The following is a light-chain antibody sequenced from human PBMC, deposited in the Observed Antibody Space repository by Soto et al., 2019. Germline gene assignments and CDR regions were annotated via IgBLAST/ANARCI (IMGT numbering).Light chain of an antibody. V-gene: IGLV2-8*01. CDR1: SSDVGAYNY. CDR2: EIN. Sequence: QSAPTQPPSASGSPGQSVTISCTGTSSDVGAYNYVSWYQQHPGKAPKLMIYEINKRPSGVPDRFSGSKSGNTASLTVSGLQAEDEADYYCSSYANSNNLPYVFGTGTKVTVL. CDR3: SSYANSNNLPYV. J-gene: IGLJ1*01.